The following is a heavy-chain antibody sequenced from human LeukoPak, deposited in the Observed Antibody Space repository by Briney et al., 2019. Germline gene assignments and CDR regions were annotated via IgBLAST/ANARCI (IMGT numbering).Heavy chain of an antibody. CDR2: ISSSSGIT. CDR3: AKVRGYCSSTSCYTPYYFDY. Sequence: GGSLRLSCAASGFTFSSYAMIWVRQAPGKGLEWVSAISSSSGITYYADSVKGRFTISRDNSKNTLYLQMNSLRDEDTAVYYCAKVRGYCSSTSCYTPYYFDYWGQGTLVTVSS. V-gene: IGHV3-23*01. J-gene: IGHJ4*02. D-gene: IGHD2-2*02. CDR1: GFTFSSYA.